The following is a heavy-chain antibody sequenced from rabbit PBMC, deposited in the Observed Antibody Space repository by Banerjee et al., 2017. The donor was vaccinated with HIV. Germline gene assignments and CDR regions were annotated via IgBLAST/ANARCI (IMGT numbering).Heavy chain of an antibody. D-gene: IGHD6-1*01. Sequence: QEQLEESGGDLVKPGASLTLTCTASGIDFSGYYYVYWVRQAPGKGLEWIACIASSGSTYYASWAKGRFTISKPSSTTVTLQMTSLTAADTATYFCARENTYAPKLRGPGTLVTVS. V-gene: IGHV1S45*01. CDR2: IASSGST. J-gene: IGHJ4*01. CDR3: ARENTYAPKL. CDR1: GIDFSGYYY.